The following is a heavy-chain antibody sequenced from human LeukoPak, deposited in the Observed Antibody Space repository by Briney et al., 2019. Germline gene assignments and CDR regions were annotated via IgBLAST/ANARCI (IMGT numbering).Heavy chain of an antibody. D-gene: IGHD2-15*01. CDR2: INPNTGDT. CDR1: GYTFTRYY. J-gene: IGHJ4*02. Sequence: ASVKVSCKASGYTFTRYYMHWVRQAPGQGLEWMGWINPNTGDTNYVQKFHSRVTMTRDTSISTAYMELSRLRSDDTAVYYCARDERCSGTSCYSSFDYWGQGTLVTVSS. V-gene: IGHV1-2*02. CDR3: ARDERCSGTSCYSSFDY.